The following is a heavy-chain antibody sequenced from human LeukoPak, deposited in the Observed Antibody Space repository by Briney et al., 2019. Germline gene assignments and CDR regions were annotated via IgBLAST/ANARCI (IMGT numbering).Heavy chain of an antibody. D-gene: IGHD3-22*01. CDR3: AKGGTYYYDSSGCYYSKYYFDY. Sequence: PPGGSLRLSCAASGFTFSSYAMSWVRQAPGKGLEWVSAISGSGGSTYYADSVKGRFTISRDNSKNTLYLQMNSLRAEDTAVYYCAKGGTYYYDSSGCYYSKYYFDYWGQGTLVTVSS. CDR2: ISGSGGST. J-gene: IGHJ4*02. V-gene: IGHV3-23*01. CDR1: GFTFSSYA.